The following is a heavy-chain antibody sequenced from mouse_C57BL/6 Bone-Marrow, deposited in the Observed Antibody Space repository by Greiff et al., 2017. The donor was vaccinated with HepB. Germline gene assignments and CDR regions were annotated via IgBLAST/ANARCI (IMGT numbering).Heavy chain of an antibody. D-gene: IGHD1-1*01. V-gene: IGHV5-6*01. Sequence: EVMLVETGGDLVKPGGSLKLSCAASGFTFSSYGMSWVRQTPDKRLEWVATISSGGSYTYYTDSVKGRFTISRDNARNTLYLQMSSMKSEDTAMYYGARHTYYGSSYWYFDVWGKGTTVTVSS. CDR2: ISSGGSYT. CDR1: GFTFSSYG. CDR3: ARHTYYGSSYWYFDV. J-gene: IGHJ1*03.